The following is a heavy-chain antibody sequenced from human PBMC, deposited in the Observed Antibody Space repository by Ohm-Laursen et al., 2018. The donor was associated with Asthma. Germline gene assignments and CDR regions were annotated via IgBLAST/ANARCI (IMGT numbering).Heavy chain of an antibody. Sequence: RSLRLSCSAPGFTFSSFAMHWVRQAPGKGLEWVTIITSDGSWTSYADSVKGRFTISRDDSKNTLFLQLNSLRAEDTAVYYCAKVIDLSAWRLYFDSWGQGTLVTVSS. CDR2: ITSDGSWT. CDR3: AKVIDLSAWRLYFDS. V-gene: IGHV3-30-3*01. D-gene: IGHD6-19*01. J-gene: IGHJ4*02. CDR1: GFTFSSFA.